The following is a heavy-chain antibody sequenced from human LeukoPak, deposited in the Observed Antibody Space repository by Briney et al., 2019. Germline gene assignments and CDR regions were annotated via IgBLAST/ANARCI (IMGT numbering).Heavy chain of an antibody. V-gene: IGHV3-64D*06. CDR1: GFTFSSYA. CDR3: VKEEMGAHHAFDI. D-gene: IGHD1-26*01. J-gene: IGHJ3*02. Sequence: GGSLRLSCSASGFTFSSYAMHWVRQAPGKGLESASAISSNGGSTYYADSVKGRFTISRDNSKNTLYLQMSSLRAEDTAVYYCVKEEMGAHHAFDIWGQGTMVTVSS. CDR2: ISSNGGST.